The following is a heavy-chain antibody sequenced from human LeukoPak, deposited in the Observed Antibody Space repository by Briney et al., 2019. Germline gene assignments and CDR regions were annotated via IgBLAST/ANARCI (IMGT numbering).Heavy chain of an antibody. CDR3: ARQDIVVVPAAIPAYYYYMDV. D-gene: IGHD2-2*02. CDR1: GYSFTSYW. J-gene: IGHJ6*03. CDR2: IYPGDSDT. V-gene: IGHV5-51*01. Sequence: GESLKISCKGSGYSFTSYWIGWVRQMPGKGLEWMGIIYPGDSDTRYSPPFQGQVTISADKSISTAYLQWSSLKASDTAMYYCARQDIVVVPAAIPAYYYYMDVWGKGTTVTVSS.